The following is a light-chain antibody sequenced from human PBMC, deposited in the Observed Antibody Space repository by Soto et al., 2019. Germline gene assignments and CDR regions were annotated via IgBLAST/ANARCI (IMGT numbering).Light chain of an antibody. CDR2: GAS. Sequence: EIVLTQSPATLSLSPGERATLSCRASQSVSSYLAWYQHKPGQAPRLLIHGASSRVTGIPDRFSGSGSGTDFTLTISRLEPEDFAVYYCQQYGNSPWTFGQGTKVDIK. V-gene: IGKV3-20*01. CDR1: QSVSSY. J-gene: IGKJ1*01. CDR3: QQYGNSPWT.